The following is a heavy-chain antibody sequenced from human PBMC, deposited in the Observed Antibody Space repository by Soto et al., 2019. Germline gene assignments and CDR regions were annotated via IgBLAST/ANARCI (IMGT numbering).Heavy chain of an antibody. J-gene: IGHJ4*02. D-gene: IGHD6-13*01. CDR1: GFTVSSNY. CDR3: AREGSIAAAGPGIYYFDY. CDR2: IYSGGST. Sequence: GGSLRLSCAASGFTVSSNYMSWVRQDPGKGLEWVSVIYSGGSTYYADSVKGRFTISRDNSKNTLYLQMNSLRAEDTAVYYCAREGSIAAAGPGIYYFDYWGQGTLVTVSS. V-gene: IGHV3-53*01.